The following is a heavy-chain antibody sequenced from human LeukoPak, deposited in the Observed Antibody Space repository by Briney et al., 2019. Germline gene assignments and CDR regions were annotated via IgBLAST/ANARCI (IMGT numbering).Heavy chain of an antibody. Sequence: SETLSLTCTVSGDSIGSGYYWDWIRQPPGKGLEWIGSIYQSGVTFYKPSLKSRATVSVDTTNNQLSLKLSSVTAADTAVYYCTRGGDGFHIWGQGTMVIVSS. CDR3: TRGGDGFHI. CDR2: IYQSGVT. CDR1: GDSIGSGYY. V-gene: IGHV4-38-2*02. J-gene: IGHJ3*02.